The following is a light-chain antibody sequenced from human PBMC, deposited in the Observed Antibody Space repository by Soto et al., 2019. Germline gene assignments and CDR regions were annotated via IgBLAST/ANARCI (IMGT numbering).Light chain of an antibody. CDR3: QQYTTSPIT. CDR1: QSVSNNY. V-gene: IGKV3-20*01. Sequence: LSPGERATLSCRASQSVSNNYLAWYQQKPGQAPRLLIYGASNRATGIPDRFSGSGSGTDFTLTISRLEPEDFAVYYCQQYTTSPITFGQGTRLEI. CDR2: GAS. J-gene: IGKJ5*01.